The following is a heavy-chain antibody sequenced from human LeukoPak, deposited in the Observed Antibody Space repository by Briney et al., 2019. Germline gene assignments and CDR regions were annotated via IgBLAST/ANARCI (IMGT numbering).Heavy chain of an antibody. CDR3: ARDPVPLLWFGELSGAVDI. J-gene: IGHJ3*02. CDR1: GYTFTGYY. CDR2: INPNSGGT. Sequence: GAAVKVSCKASGYTFTGYYMHWVRQAPVQGLEWMGWINPNSGGTNYAQKFQGRVTMTRDTSISTAYMELSRLRSDDTAVYYCARDPVPLLWFGELSGAVDIWGQGTMVTVSS. D-gene: IGHD3-10*01. V-gene: IGHV1-2*02.